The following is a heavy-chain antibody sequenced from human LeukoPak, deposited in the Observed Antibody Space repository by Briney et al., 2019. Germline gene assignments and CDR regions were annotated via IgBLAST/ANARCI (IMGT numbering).Heavy chain of an antibody. CDR3: AREPGSSSWFDY. Sequence: KPSQKLSRTCNVSGGSISNGDYDWRWIRQPPGKGLEWFGYSYYGGSAYYNPALKSRVTISVDTSKNQFSLNLTSMTAADTAVYYCAREPGSSSWFDYWGQGTLVTVSS. J-gene: IGHJ4*02. CDR1: GGSISNGDYD. V-gene: IGHV4-30-4*08. D-gene: IGHD6-13*01. CDR2: SYYGGSA.